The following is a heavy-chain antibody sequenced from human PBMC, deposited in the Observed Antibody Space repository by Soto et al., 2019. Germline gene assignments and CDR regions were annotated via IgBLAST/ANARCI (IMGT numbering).Heavy chain of an antibody. CDR3: ARLRAYYYDSSGYYYTYYFDY. J-gene: IGHJ4*02. CDR1: GGSISSSSYY. D-gene: IGHD3-22*01. V-gene: IGHV4-39*01. CDR2: IYYSGST. Sequence: SETLSLTCTVSGGSISSSSYYWGWIRQPPGKGLEWIGSIYYSGSTYYNPSLKSRVTISVDTSKNQFSLKLSSVTAADTAVYYCARLRAYYYDSSGYYYTYYFDYWGQGTLVTVSS.